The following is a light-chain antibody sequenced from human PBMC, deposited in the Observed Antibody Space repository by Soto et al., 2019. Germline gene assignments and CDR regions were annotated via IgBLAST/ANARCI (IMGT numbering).Light chain of an antibody. Sequence: QSALTQPASVSGSPGQSITISCTGTSSDVGAYDYVSWYQQHPGTAPKLIISEVSNRPSGVSDRFSGSKSANTASLTISGLQAEDEADYYCSSYTTDTTRVFGGGTKVTVL. CDR2: EVS. J-gene: IGLJ3*02. CDR3: SSYTTDTTRV. V-gene: IGLV2-14*01. CDR1: SSDVGAYDY.